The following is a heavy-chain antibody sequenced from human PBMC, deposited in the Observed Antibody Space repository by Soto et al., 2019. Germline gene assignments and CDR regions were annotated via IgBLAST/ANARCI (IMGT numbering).Heavy chain of an antibody. CDR3: ARAQGRGASYHWYLDL. Sequence: PSETLSLTCVVSGGSISSGGYSWRWIRQPPGKGLEWIGYICRSGSTYYNPSLKSRVSISVDRSKNQFSLKLRSVTAPYTAVSYCARAQGRGASYHWYLDLWGRGTRVTISS. CDR1: GGSISSGGYS. V-gene: IGHV4-30-2*01. D-gene: IGHD1-26*01. CDR2: ICRSGST. J-gene: IGHJ2*01.